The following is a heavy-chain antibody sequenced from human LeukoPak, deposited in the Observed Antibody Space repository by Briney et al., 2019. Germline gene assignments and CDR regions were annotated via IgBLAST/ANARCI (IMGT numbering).Heavy chain of an antibody. Sequence: SETLSLTCTVSGGSISSYYWSWIQQPPGKGLEWIGYIYYSGSTNYNPSLKSRVTISVDTSKNQFSLKLSSVTAADTAVYYCATTVTIWAPFGYWGQGTLVTVSS. D-gene: IGHD4-17*01. J-gene: IGHJ4*02. CDR3: ATTVTIWAPFGY. CDR1: GGSISSYY. V-gene: IGHV4-59*01. CDR2: IYYSGST.